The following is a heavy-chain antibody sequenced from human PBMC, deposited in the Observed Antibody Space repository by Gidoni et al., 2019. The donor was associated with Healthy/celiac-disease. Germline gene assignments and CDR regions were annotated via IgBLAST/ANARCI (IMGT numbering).Heavy chain of an antibody. Sequence: EVQLVESGGGLVQPGGSLRLSCAASGFTFSSYEMNWVRQAPGKGLEWVSYISSSGSTIYYADSVKGRFTISRDNAKNSLYLQMNSLRAEDTAVYYCARSYDSSGYYWDVFDYWGQGTLVTVSS. CDR2: ISSSGSTI. CDR1: GFTFSSYE. J-gene: IGHJ4*02. D-gene: IGHD3-22*01. V-gene: IGHV3-48*03. CDR3: ARSYDSSGYYWDVFDY.